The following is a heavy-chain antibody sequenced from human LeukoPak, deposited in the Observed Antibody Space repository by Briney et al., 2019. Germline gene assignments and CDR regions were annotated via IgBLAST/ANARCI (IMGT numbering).Heavy chain of an antibody. CDR3: ARPDRGSGWPNGVIDY. D-gene: IGHD6-19*01. CDR2: IYPGDSDT. CDR1: GSSFTSYW. J-gene: IGHJ4*02. Sequence: GASLKISCKGSGSSFTSYWIGWVRQIPGKGLEWMGIIYPGDSDTRYSPSFQGQVTISADKSISTAYLQWSSLKASDTAMYYWARPDRGSGWPNGVIDYWGQGTLVTVAS. V-gene: IGHV5-51*01.